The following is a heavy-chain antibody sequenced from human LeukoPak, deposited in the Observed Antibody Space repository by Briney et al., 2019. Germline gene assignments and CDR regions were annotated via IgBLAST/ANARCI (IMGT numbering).Heavy chain of an antibody. J-gene: IGHJ3*02. CDR3: ARSPPYEAFDI. CDR1: GGSFSGYY. V-gene: IGHV4-38-2*01. Sequence: SETLSLTCAVYGGSFSGYYWGWIRQPPGKGLEWIGSIYHSGSTYYNPSLRSRVTISVDTSKNQFSLKLSSVTAADTAVYYCARSPPYEAFDIWGQGTMVTVSS. CDR2: IYHSGST.